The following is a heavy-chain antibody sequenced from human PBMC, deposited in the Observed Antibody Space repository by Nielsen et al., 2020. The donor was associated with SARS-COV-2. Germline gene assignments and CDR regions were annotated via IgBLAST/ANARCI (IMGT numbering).Heavy chain of an antibody. Sequence: ASVKVSCKASGYTFTNYAMNWVRQAPGQGLEWMRWISTDSGNPTYAQGFTGRFVFSLDTSVTTTYLQISNLKAEDTAVYYCAREQSFCGVDCYSYFDFWGQGALVTVSS. CDR3: AREQSFCGVDCYSYFDF. D-gene: IGHD2-21*02. J-gene: IGHJ4*02. CDR2: ISTDSGNP. CDR1: GYTFTNYA. V-gene: IGHV7-4-1*02.